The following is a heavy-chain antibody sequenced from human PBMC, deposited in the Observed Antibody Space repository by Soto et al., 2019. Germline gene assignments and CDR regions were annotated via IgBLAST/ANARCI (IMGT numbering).Heavy chain of an antibody. J-gene: IGHJ4*02. CDR2: IYYSGST. CDR3: ARDDYGDYGFDY. V-gene: IGHV4-30-4*01. D-gene: IGHD4-17*01. Sequence: KTSETLSLTCTVSGGSISSGDYYWSWIRQPPGKGLEWIGYIYYSGSTYYNPSLKSRVTISVDTSKNQFSLKLSSVTAADTAVYYCARDDYGDYGFDYWGQGTLVTVSS. CDR1: GGSISSGDYY.